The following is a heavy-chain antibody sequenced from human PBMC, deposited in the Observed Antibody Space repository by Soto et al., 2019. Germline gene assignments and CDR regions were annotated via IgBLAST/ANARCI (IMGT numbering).Heavy chain of an antibody. CDR2: IYYNGRT. V-gene: IGHV4-59*01. CDR3: ARESWPKYIDF. Sequence: SETLSLTCTVSGGSISTYYWSWIRQPPGKGLEWIGYIYYNGRTNYNPSLESRVTISLDTSKSQFSLKLSSVSAADTAVYYCARESWPKYIDFWGQGTLVTVSS. CDR1: GGSISTYY. J-gene: IGHJ4*02.